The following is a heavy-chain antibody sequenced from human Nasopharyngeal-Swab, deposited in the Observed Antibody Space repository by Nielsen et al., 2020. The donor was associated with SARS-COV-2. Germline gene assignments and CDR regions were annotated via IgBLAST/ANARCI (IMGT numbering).Heavy chain of an antibody. D-gene: IGHD6-19*01. CDR3: VRDSRSGWDTNFDY. Sequence: SVKVSCKASGGTFSSHGVSWVRQAPGQGLEWMGRIVTMVGVANYAQKFQGRVTITADKSTSTAYMEVRSLRSEDTAMYYCVRDSRSGWDTNFDYWSQGTLVTVSS. CDR1: GGTFSSHG. J-gene: IGHJ4*02. CDR2: IVTMVGVA. V-gene: IGHV1-69*04.